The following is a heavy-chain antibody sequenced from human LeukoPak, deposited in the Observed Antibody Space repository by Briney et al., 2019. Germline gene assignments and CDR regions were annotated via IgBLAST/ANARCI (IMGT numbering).Heavy chain of an antibody. D-gene: IGHD4-23*01. V-gene: IGHV3-7*01. Sequence: AGGSLRLSCAASGFIFSSYWMSWVRQAPGKGLEWVANIKQGGSEKYYVDSVKGRFTISRDNAKKSLYLQMNSLRAEDTAVYFCARASYTTVVRNVYDYWGQGTLVTVSS. CDR1: GFIFSSYW. J-gene: IGHJ4*02. CDR3: ARASYTTVVRNVYDY. CDR2: IKQGGSEK.